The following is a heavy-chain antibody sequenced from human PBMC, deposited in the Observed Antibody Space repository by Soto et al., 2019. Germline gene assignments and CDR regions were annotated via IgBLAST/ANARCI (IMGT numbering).Heavy chain of an antibody. D-gene: IGHD3-10*01. CDR3: ASMVRGVTTDKVGDFYDYYYYMDV. V-gene: IGHV4-59*08. CDR1: GGSISSYY. CDR2: IYYSGST. Sequence: SETLSLTCTVSGGSISSYYWSWIRQPPGKGLEWIGYIYYSGSTNYNPSLKSRVTISVDTSKNQFSLKLSSVTAADTAVYYCASMVRGVTTDKVGDFYDYYYYMDVWGKGTTVTVSS. J-gene: IGHJ6*03.